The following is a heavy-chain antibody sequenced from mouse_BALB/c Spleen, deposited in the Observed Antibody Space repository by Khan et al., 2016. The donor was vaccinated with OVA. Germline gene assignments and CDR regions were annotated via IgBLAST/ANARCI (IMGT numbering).Heavy chain of an antibody. CDR1: GYAFSNYL. CDR2: INPGSGGT. J-gene: IGHJ3*01. V-gene: IGHV1-54*01. CDR3: SRSGYGFGAY. Sequence: QVQLQQSGAELVRPGTSVKVSCKASGYAFSNYLIEWLKQRPGQGLEWIGVINPGSGGTKYNEQFKDKATLTADTSSSTSYMQLSSLTSDDSAVXFCSRSGYGFGAYWGPGTLVTVSA. D-gene: IGHD3-2*02.